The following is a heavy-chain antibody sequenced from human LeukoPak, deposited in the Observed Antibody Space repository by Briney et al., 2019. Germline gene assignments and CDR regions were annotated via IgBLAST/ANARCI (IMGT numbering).Heavy chain of an antibody. J-gene: IGHJ6*02. D-gene: IGHD2-2*01. CDR2: ISGSGGST. Sequence: PGGSLRLSCAASGFTFSSYAMSWVRQAPGKGLEWVSAISGSGGSTYYADSVKGRFTISRDNSKNTLYLQMNSLRAEDTAVYHCAKAGYCSGTSCRYYHYGMDVWGQGTTVTVSS. CDR3: AKAGYCSGTSCRYYHYGMDV. V-gene: IGHV3-23*01. CDR1: GFTFSSYA.